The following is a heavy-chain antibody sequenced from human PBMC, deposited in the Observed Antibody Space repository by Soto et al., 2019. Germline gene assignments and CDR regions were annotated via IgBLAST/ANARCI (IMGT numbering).Heavy chain of an antibody. D-gene: IGHD4-17*01. Sequence: GGARRRSCAASGFTLSSYHMDWVGQAPGKGLEWVSYININSGTIHYADSVKGRFTISRDNAKNSLYLQMDSLRAEDTAVYFCAGDGTTGTTNYHYAMDVWGQGTTVTVSS. V-gene: IGHV3-48*03. CDR1: GFTLSSYH. CDR3: AGDGTTGTTNYHYAMDV. CDR2: ININSGTI. J-gene: IGHJ6*02.